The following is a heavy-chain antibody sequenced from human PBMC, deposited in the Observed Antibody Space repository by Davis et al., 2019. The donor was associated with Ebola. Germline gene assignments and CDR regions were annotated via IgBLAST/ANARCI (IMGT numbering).Heavy chain of an antibody. CDR1: GGSISSGGYY. V-gene: IGHV4-31*03. CDR3: ARAPYCSGGSCAENWFDP. D-gene: IGHD2-15*01. Sequence: PSETLSLTCTVSGGSISSGGYYWSWIRQHPGKGLEWIGYIYYSGSTYYNPSLKSRVTISVDTSKNQFSLKLSSVTAADTAVYYCARAPYCSGGSCAENWFDPWGQGTLVTVSS. CDR2: IYYSGST. J-gene: IGHJ5*02.